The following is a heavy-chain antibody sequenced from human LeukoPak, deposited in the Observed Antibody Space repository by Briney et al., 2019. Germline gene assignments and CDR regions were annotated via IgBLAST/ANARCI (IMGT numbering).Heavy chain of an antibody. D-gene: IGHD3-22*01. CDR1: GFTFDDYG. CDR2: INWNGGST. CDR3: ATSMIVVVITNDAFDI. V-gene: IGHV3-20*04. J-gene: IGHJ3*02. Sequence: GGSLRLSCAASGFTFDDYGMSWVRQAPGKGLEWVSGINWNGGSTGYADSVKGRFTISRDNAKNSLYLQMNSLRAEDTAVYYCATSMIVVVITNDAFDIWGQGTMVTVSS.